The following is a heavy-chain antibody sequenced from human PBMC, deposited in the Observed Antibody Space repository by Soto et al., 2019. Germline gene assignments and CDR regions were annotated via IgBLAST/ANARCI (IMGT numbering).Heavy chain of an antibody. V-gene: IGHV1-69*06. CDR1: GCTFSSYA. D-gene: IGHD5-18*01. CDR3: ARGAMAYYYFDY. CDR2: IIPTFGTA. J-gene: IGHJ4*02. Sequence: QVPLVQSGAEVKKPGSSVTVSCKASGCTFSSYAISWVRQAPGQGLEWMGGIIPTFGTANYAQKFQGRGTITADKSTSTAYMALSSLRSEDTAVYYCARGAMAYYYFDYWGQETLVTVS.